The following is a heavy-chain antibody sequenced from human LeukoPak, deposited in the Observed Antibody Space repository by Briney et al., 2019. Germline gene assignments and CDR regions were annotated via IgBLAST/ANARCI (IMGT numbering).Heavy chain of an antibody. CDR3: ARDKLSYCGGDCPSWYYGMDV. CDR1: GYTFTGYY. Sequence: ASVKVSCKASGYTFTGYYMHWMRQAPGHGLEWMGWINPNSGGTNYAQKFQGRVTMTRDTSISTAYMELSRLRSDDTAVYYCARDKLSYCGGDCPSWYYGMDVWGQGTTVTVSS. CDR2: INPNSGGT. D-gene: IGHD2-21*02. J-gene: IGHJ6*02. V-gene: IGHV1-2*02.